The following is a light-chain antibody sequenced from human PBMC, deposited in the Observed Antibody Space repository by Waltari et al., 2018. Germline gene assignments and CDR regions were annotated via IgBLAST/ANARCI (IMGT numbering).Light chain of an antibody. Sequence: QSALTPPRSVSGSPGQSVTISCTGTSSAVGGYNYVSWYQHHPGKAPKLMIYDVGKRPSGVPDRFSGSKSGNTASLTISGLQAEDEADYYCSSYAGSYIPVVIGGGTKLTVL. J-gene: IGLJ2*01. V-gene: IGLV2-11*01. CDR1: SSAVGGYNY. CDR2: DVG. CDR3: SSYAGSYIPVV.